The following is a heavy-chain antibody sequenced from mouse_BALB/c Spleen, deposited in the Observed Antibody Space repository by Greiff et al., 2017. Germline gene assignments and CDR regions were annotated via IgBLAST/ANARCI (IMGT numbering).Heavy chain of an antibody. Sequence: EVKLMESGGGLVQPGGSLRLSCATSGFTFTDYYMSWVRQPPGKALEWLGFIRNKANGYTTEYSASVKGRCTISRDNSQSILYLQMNTLRAEDSATYYCARGMSSSYAGYWGQGTTLTVSS. D-gene: IGHD2-12*01. J-gene: IGHJ2*01. CDR2: IRNKANGYTT. V-gene: IGHV7-3*02. CDR1: GFTFTDYY. CDR3: ARGMSSSYAGY.